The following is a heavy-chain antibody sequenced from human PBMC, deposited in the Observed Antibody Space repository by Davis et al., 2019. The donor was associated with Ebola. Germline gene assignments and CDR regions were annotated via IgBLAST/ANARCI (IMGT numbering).Heavy chain of an antibody. Sequence: GESLKISCTASGVNFGEYALTWVRQTPRKGLEWVGFIRNKAYGGTTEYAASVKGRFTISRDDSGNIAYLQMNSLKIEDTAVYYWARESGGGIDYWGQGTLVTVSS. D-gene: IGHD1-26*01. J-gene: IGHJ4*02. CDR3: ARESGGGIDY. CDR2: IRNKAYGGTT. V-gene: IGHV3-49*04. CDR1: GVNFGEYA.